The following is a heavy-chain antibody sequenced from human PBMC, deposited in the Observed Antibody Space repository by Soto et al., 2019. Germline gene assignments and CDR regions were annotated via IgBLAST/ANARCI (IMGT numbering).Heavy chain of an antibody. D-gene: IGHD3-9*01. CDR2: IIPIFGTA. CDR1: GGAFSSYA. V-gene: IGHV1-69*06. CDR3: AIDILTGYYKRPHAFDI. Sequence: SVKVSCKAAGGAFSSYAISWVRQAPGQGLEWMGGIIPIFGTANYAQKFQGRVTITADKSTSTAYMELSSLRSEDTAVYYCAIDILTGYYKRPHAFDIWGQRTMVTVSS. J-gene: IGHJ3*02.